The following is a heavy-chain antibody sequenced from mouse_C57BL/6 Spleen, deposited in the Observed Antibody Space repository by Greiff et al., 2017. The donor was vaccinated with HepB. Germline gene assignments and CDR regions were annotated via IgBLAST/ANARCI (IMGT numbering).Heavy chain of an antibody. J-gene: IGHJ1*03. CDR3: AREGDYYGSTYWYFDV. CDR2: IYPGDGDT. CDR1: GYAFSSSW. Sequence: VQVVESGPELVKPGASVKISCKASGYAFSSSWMNWVKQRPGKGLEWIGRIYPGDGDTNYNGKFKGKATLTADKSSSTAYMQLSSLTSEDSAVYFCAREGDYYGSTYWYFDVWGTGTTVTVSS. V-gene: IGHV1-82*01. D-gene: IGHD1-1*01.